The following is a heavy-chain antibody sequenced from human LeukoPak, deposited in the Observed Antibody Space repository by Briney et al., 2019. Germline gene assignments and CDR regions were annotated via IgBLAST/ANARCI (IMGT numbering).Heavy chain of an antibody. CDR2: IIPILGIA. J-gene: IGHJ4*02. V-gene: IGHV1-69*04. Sequence: SVKVSCKASGGTFSSYAISWVRQAPGQGLEWMGRIIPILGIANYAQKFQGRVTITADKSTSTAYMELSSLRSEDTAVYYCARVPIGRFLEWLPTPPDYWGQGTLVTVSS. CDR3: ARVPIGRFLEWLPTPPDY. D-gene: IGHD3-3*01. CDR1: GGTFSSYA.